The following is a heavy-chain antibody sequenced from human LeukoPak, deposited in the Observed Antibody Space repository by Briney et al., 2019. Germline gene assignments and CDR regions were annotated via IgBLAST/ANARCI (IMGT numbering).Heavy chain of an antibody. V-gene: IGHV1-3*01. Sequence: ASVNVSCKASGYTFTSYAMHWVRQAPGQRLEWMGWINAGNGNTKYSQKFQGRVTITRDTSASTAYMELSSLRSEDTAVYYCARVVVPAAPLGAFDIWGQGTMVTVSS. CDR1: GYTFTSYA. CDR3: ARVVVPAAPLGAFDI. CDR2: INAGNGNT. J-gene: IGHJ3*02. D-gene: IGHD2-2*01.